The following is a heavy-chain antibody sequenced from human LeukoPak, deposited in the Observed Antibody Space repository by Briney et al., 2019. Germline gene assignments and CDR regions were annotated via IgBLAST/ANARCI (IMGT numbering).Heavy chain of an antibody. D-gene: IGHD5-12*01. CDR3: ARERVATINNYYYYMDV. CDR1: GFTFSSYG. J-gene: IGHJ6*03. V-gene: IGHV3-23*01. Sequence: GGSLRLSCAASGFTFSSYGMSWVRQAPGKGLEWVSAISGSGGSTYYADSVKGRFTISRDNSKNTLYLQMNSLRAEDTAVYYCARERVATINNYYYYMDVWGKGTTVTVSS. CDR2: ISGSGGST.